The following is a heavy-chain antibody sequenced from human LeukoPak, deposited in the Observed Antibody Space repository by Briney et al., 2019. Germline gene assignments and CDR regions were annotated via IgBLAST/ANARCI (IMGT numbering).Heavy chain of an antibody. D-gene: IGHD3-22*01. Sequence: GGSLRLSCAASGFTFSSYAMHWVRQAPGKGLEWVGDISYDGSNKYYADYVKGRFTISRDNSKNTLYLQMNSLRAEDTAVYYCARSTYYYDSSGYYGYYYGMDVWGQGTTVTVSS. V-gene: IGHV3-30-3*01. CDR1: GFTFSSYA. J-gene: IGHJ6*02. CDR2: ISYDGSNK. CDR3: ARSTYYYDSSGYYGYYYGMDV.